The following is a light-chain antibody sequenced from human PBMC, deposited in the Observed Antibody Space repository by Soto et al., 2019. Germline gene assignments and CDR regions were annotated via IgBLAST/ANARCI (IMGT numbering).Light chain of an antibody. CDR2: AAS. CDR3: LQDYTYPRT. V-gene: IGKV1-6*01. CDR1: QGIRNH. Sequence: AIQMTQSPSSLSASVGDRVTITCRASQGIRNHLGWYQQKPGRAPHLLIFAASNLQSGVPSRFSGSGSGTDFTLSISSLQPEDFVTYYCLQDYTYPRTFGQGTKVEIK. J-gene: IGKJ1*01.